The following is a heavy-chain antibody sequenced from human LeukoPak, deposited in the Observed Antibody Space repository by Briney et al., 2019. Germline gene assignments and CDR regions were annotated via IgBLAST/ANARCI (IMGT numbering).Heavy chain of an antibody. J-gene: IGHJ4*02. D-gene: IGHD3-10*01. V-gene: IGHV4-39*01. Sequence: SETLSLTCSVSGGSISSSNYFWGWIRQPPGQGLEWIGSIFYSGSTYYNPSLKGRVTISADTSKNQFSLKLSSVTATDTAVYYCASVDYNLNYFHFWGEGGLVTVSS. CDR2: IFYSGST. CDR1: GGSISSSNYF. CDR3: ASVDYNLNYFHF.